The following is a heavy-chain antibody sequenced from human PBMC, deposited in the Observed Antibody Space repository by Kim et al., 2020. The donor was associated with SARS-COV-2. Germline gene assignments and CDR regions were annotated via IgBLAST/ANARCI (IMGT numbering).Heavy chain of an antibody. V-gene: IGHV3-23*01. Sequence: ADSVKGRFTVSRDNAKNTLYLQMDSLRTEDTAVYFCAKVISSSWFFDYWGRGTLVTVSS. D-gene: IGHD6-6*01. CDR3: AKVISSSWFFDY. J-gene: IGHJ4*02.